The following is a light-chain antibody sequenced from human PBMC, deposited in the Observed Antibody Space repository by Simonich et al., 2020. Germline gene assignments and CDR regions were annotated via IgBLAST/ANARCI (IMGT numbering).Light chain of an antibody. CDR3: YSTDSSGNHWV. Sequence: SYELTQPPSVSVSTGQTASITCSGDALPKQYAYCYQQKSGQAPVLVIYEDSKRPSGIPERFSGSSSGTMATLTISGAQVEDEADYYCYSTDSSGNHWVFGGGTKLTVL. J-gene: IGLJ3*02. V-gene: IGLV3-10*01. CDR2: EDS. CDR1: ALPKQY.